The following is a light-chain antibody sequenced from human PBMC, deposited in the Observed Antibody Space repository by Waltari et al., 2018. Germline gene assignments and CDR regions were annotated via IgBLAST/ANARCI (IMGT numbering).Light chain of an antibody. Sequence: QSVLTQPPSASGTPGQRVTISCSGSSSNIGSNYIYWYQQLPGTAPKLLIYRNNQPPSGVPARFSGSKSGTSASLAISGLRSEDEADYYCTTWDDSLSGYVFGTGTKVTVL. J-gene: IGLJ1*01. V-gene: IGLV1-47*01. CDR2: RNN. CDR1: SSNIGSNY. CDR3: TTWDDSLSGYV.